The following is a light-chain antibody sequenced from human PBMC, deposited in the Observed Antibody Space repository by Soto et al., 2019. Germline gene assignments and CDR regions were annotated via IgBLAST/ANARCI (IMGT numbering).Light chain of an antibody. CDR2: EGS. Sequence: QSALTQPASVSGSPGQSITISCTGTSSDVGSYNLVSWYQQHTGKAPKLMIYEGSKRPSGVSNRFSGSKSGNTASLTISGRQAEDEADYYCCSYAGIGIFVGFGGGTKLTVL. CDR1: SSDVGSYNL. J-gene: IGLJ2*01. CDR3: CSYAGIGIFVG. V-gene: IGLV2-23*01.